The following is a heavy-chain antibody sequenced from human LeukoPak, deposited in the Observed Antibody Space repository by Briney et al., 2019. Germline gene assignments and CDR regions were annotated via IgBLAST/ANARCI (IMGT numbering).Heavy chain of an antibody. J-gene: IGHJ4*02. D-gene: IGHD5-18*01. Sequence: PSETLSLTCADYGGSFSGYYWSWIRQPPGKGLEWIGEINHSGSTNYNPSLKSRVTISVDTSKNQFSLKLSSVTAADTAVYYCARNRGYSYGRTRGVDYWGQGTLVTVSS. CDR3: ARNRGYSYGRTRGVDY. CDR1: GGSFSGYY. CDR2: INHSGST. V-gene: IGHV4-34*01.